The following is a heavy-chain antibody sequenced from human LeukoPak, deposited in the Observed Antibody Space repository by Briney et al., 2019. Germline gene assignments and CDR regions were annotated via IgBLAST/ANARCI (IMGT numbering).Heavy chain of an antibody. D-gene: IGHD6-19*01. CDR1: GGTFSSYT. CDR2: IIPILGIA. Sequence: SVKVSCKASGGTFSSYTISWVRQAPGQGLEWMGRIIPILGIANYAQKFQGRVTITADKSTSTAYMELSSLRSEDTAAYYCATRYSSGWYYFDYWGQGTLVTVSS. V-gene: IGHV1-69*02. J-gene: IGHJ4*02. CDR3: ATRYSSGWYYFDY.